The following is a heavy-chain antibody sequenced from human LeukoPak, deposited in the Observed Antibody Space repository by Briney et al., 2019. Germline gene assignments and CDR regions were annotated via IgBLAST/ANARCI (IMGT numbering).Heavy chain of an antibody. CDR1: GFTFSSYA. V-gene: IGHV3-30-3*01. Sequence: GRSLRLSCAASGFTFSSYAMHWVRQAPGKGLEWVAVISYDGSNKYYADSVKGRFTISRDNSKNTLYLQMNSLRAEDTAVYYCARDGEDDQYYYDSSGYSYWGQGTLVTVSS. CDR2: ISYDGSNK. CDR3: ARDGEDDQYYYDSSGYSY. J-gene: IGHJ4*02. D-gene: IGHD3-22*01.